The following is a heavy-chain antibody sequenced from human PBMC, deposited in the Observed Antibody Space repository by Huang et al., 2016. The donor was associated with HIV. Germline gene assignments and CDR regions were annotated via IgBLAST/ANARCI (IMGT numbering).Heavy chain of an antibody. CDR2: IGSDSRDT. CDR1: GYDFGSYG. Sequence: QVQLVQSGGEVMQPGASVRVSCKASGYDFGSYGMSWGRQAPGQCRELLGWIGSDSRDTSYAKKFQGRGTMTTDTSTTTTYMELRSLRSDDTAMYYCARDPYYSNRWKRNDASFLWGQGTMITVSS. D-gene: IGHD4-4*01. J-gene: IGHJ3*01. CDR3: ARDPYYSNRWKRNDASFL. V-gene: IGHV1-18*01.